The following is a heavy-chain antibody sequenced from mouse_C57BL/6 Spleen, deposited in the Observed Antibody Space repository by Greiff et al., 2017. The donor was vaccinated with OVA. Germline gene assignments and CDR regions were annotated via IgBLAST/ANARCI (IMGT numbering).Heavy chain of an antibody. CDR2: ILPGCGST. V-gene: IGHV1-9*01. CDR1: GYTFTGYW. Sequence: VQLQQSGAELMKPGASVKLSCKATGYTFTGYWIEWVKQRPGHGLEWIGEILPGCGSTNYNEKFKGKATFTADKSSNTAYMQLSSLTTEDSAIYDCACRRGDGYYERDFDYWGQGTTLTVSS. J-gene: IGHJ2*01. CDR3: ACRRGDGYYERDFDY. D-gene: IGHD2-3*01.